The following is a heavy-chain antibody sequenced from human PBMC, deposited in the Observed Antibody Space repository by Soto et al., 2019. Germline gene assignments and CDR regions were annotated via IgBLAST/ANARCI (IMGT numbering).Heavy chain of an antibody. J-gene: IGHJ4*02. Sequence: PGGSLRLSCAASGFTFSSYWMHWVRQAPGKGLVWVSRINSDGSSTSYADSVKGRFTISRDNAKNTLYLQMNSLRAEDTAVYYCAKGQVGATAYFDYWGQGTLVTVSS. CDR2: INSDGSST. CDR1: GFTFSSYW. D-gene: IGHD1-26*01. V-gene: IGHV3-74*01. CDR3: AKGQVGATAYFDY.